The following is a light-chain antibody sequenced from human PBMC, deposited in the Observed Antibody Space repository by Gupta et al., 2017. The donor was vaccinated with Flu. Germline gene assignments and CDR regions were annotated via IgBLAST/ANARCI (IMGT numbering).Light chain of an antibody. Sequence: QSVLTQPPSASGTPGQGVTISCSGSSSNIGNNYVYWYQQFPGTAPKLLIYKDNRRPSGVPDRFSGSKSGTSASLAISGLRSEGEADYFCAAWDDSLRGLWVFGGGTRLAVL. J-gene: IGLJ3*02. CDR1: SSNIGNNY. CDR3: AAWDDSLRGLWV. CDR2: KDN. V-gene: IGLV1-47*01.